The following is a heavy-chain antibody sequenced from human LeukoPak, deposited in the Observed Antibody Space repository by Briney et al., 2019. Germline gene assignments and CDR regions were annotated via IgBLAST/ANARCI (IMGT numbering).Heavy chain of an antibody. CDR3: AKDNWGSLSGFDY. V-gene: IGHV3-23*01. CDR2: ISGSGGTT. D-gene: IGHD7-27*01. J-gene: IGHJ4*02. Sequence: GGSLRLSCAASGFTFSSYALSWVRQAPGKGLEWVSAISGSGGTTYYTDFVKGRFTISIDNCKNTLYLQMNNLRAEDTAVYYCAKDNWGSLSGFDYWGQGTLSPSPQ. CDR1: GFTFSSYA.